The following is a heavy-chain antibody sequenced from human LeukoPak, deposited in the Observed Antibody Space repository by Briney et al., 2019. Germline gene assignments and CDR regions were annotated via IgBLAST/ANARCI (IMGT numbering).Heavy chain of an antibody. CDR3: AREEVSVISDTCCSGLGY. V-gene: IGHV1-2*02. CDR1: GYTFTGFY. J-gene: IGHJ4*02. Sequence: GASVKVSCKASGYTFTGFYMHWVRQAPGQGLEWMGWINPNSGGTNYAQKFQGRVTMTRDTSINTAYMELSCLRSDDTAVYYCAREEVSVISDTCCSGLGYWGQGTLVTVSS. D-gene: IGHD3-10*01. CDR2: INPNSGGT.